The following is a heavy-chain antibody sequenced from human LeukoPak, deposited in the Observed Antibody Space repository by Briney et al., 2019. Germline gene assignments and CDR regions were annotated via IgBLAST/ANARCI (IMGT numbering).Heavy chain of an antibody. V-gene: IGHV5-51*01. Sequence: GESLKISCKGSGYSFTSYWIGWVRQMPGKGLEWMGIIYPGDSDTRYSPSFQGQDTISADKSISTAYLQWSSLKDSDTAMYYCARWVVPAAIDHYYYYFMDVWGTGTTVTVSS. J-gene: IGHJ6*03. CDR1: GYSFTSYW. CDR2: IYPGDSDT. D-gene: IGHD2-2*01. CDR3: ARWVVPAAIDHYYYYFMDV.